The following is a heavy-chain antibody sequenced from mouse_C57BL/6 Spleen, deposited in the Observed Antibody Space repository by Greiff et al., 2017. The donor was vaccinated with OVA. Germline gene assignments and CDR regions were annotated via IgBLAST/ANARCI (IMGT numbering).Heavy chain of an antibody. J-gene: IGHJ2*01. V-gene: IGHV1-15*01. D-gene: IGHD6-1*01. CDR3: TRGISSAGDY. Sequence: QVQLKQSGAELVRPGASVTLSCKASGYTFTDYEMHWVKQTPVHGLEWIGAIDPETGGTAYNQKFKGKAILTADKSSSTAYMELRSLTSEDSAVYYCTRGISSAGDYWGQGTTLTVSS. CDR1: GYTFTDYE. CDR2: IDPETGGT.